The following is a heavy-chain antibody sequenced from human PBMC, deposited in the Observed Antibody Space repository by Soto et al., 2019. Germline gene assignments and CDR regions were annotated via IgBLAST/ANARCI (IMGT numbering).Heavy chain of an antibody. Sequence: SETLSLTCTVSGGSISSYYWSWIRQPPGKGLEWIGYICYSGSTNYNPSLKSRVTISVDTSKNQFSLKLSSVTAADTAVYYCARDKYYDSSGYSDAFDIWGQGTMVTVS. J-gene: IGHJ3*02. CDR2: ICYSGST. CDR3: ARDKYYDSSGYSDAFDI. D-gene: IGHD3-22*01. CDR1: GGSISSYY. V-gene: IGHV4-59*01.